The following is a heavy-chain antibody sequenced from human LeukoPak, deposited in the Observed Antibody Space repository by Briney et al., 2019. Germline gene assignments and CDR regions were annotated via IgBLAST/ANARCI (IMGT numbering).Heavy chain of an antibody. J-gene: IGHJ2*01. D-gene: IGHD6-19*01. CDR2: IYYSGST. Sequence: SETLSLTCTVSGGSISSYYWGWIRQPPGKGLEWIGSIYYSGSTYYNPSLKSRVTISVDTSKNQFSLKLSSVTAADTAVYYCAKRAVAATWYFDLWGRGTLVTVSS. CDR3: AKRAVAATWYFDL. CDR1: GGSISSYY. V-gene: IGHV4-39*01.